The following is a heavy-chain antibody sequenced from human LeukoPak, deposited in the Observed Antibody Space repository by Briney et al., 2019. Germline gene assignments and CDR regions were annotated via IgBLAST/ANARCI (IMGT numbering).Heavy chain of an antibody. CDR2: INPDSGGT. Sequence: VASVKVSCKASGYTFTGYYMHWVRQAPGQGLEWMGWINPDSGGTNYEQKFQGRVTMTRDTSISTAYMELSRLRSDDTAVYYCAREDTMVRGVIKWSFWGQGTLVTVSS. J-gene: IGHJ4*02. D-gene: IGHD3-10*01. V-gene: IGHV1-2*02. CDR1: GYTFTGYY. CDR3: AREDTMVRGVIKWSF.